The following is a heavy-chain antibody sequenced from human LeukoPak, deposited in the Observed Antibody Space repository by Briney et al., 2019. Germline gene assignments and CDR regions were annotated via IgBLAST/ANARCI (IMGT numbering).Heavy chain of an antibody. CDR1: GFTFSSYA. D-gene: IGHD2-15*01. Sequence: GFLRLSCAASGFTFSSYAMSWVRQAPGKGLEWVAAISNSGGDTFYSDSGKGRFTNARDNSKNTLYLQMNSLRVDDTAVYYCAQQLGYCSGGTCYFTYWGQGTLVTVSS. CDR3: AQQLGYCSGGTCYFTY. V-gene: IGHV3-23*01. CDR2: ISNSGGDT. J-gene: IGHJ1*01.